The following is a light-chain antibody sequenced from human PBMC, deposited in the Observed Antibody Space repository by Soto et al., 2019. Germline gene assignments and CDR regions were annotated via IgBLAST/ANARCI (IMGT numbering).Light chain of an antibody. CDR1: SSDVGAYNF. V-gene: IGLV2-14*01. J-gene: IGLJ1*01. CDR2: DVS. Sequence: QSVLTQPASVSGSPGQSITISCTGTSSDVGAYNFVSWHQQYPGKAPKLLIYDVSHRPSGISDRFSASKSGNTASLTISGLRAEDEADYYCISYTRSNTDVFGTGTKVTVL. CDR3: ISYTRSNTDV.